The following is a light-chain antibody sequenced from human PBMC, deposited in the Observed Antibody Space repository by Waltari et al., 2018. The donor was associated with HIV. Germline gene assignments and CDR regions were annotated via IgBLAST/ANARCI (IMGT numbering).Light chain of an antibody. CDR2: AAF. CDR3: QQYGSSPWT. V-gene: IGKV3-20*01. J-gene: IGKJ1*01. CDR1: QSFTTNY. Sequence: EIVLTQSPGTLSLSPGERATLSCRASQSFTTNYLAWYQQKPGQSPRLLLYAAFHRATGIPDRFSGSGSGTDFTLTISRLEPEDFAVYYCQQYGSSPWTFGQGTTVEIK.